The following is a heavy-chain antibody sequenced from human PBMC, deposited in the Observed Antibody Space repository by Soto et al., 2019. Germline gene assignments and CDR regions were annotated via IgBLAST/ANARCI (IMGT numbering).Heavy chain of an antibody. CDR2: ISGSGGST. CDR3: AKDMYYYDSSGYYQTNFDS. CDR1: GFCCTRCA. V-gene: IGHV3-23*01. D-gene: IGHD3-22*01. J-gene: IGHJ4*02. Sequence: GGSLTLSCGASGFCCTRCAMYWDRQAPGKGLEWVSAISGSGGSTYYADSVKGRFTTSRDNSKNTLYLQMNSLRAEDTAVYYCAKDMYYYDSSGYYQTNFDSWGQGTLVTVSS.